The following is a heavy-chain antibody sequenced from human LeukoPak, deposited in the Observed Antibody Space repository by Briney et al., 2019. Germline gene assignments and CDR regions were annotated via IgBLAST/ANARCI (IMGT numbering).Heavy chain of an antibody. Sequence: PGGSLRLSCAASGFTFSSYAMHWARQAPGKGLEWVTLISNDGSNTYYADSVKGRFTISRDNSKNTLYVQVNSLGTEDTAAYYCAKGSYYDSSGSFYFDYWGQGTLVTVSS. CDR3: AKGSYYDSSGSFYFDY. CDR2: ISNDGSNT. V-gene: IGHV3-30-3*01. CDR1: GFTFSSYA. D-gene: IGHD3-22*01. J-gene: IGHJ4*02.